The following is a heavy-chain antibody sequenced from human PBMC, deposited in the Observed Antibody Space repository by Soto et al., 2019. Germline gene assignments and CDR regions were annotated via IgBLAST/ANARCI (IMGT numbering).Heavy chain of an antibody. V-gene: IGHV3-74*01. CDR1: GFTSSDYW. CDR2: IKGDGSVT. J-gene: IGHJ5*02. Sequence: EVHLAESGGGLVQPGGSLRLSCAASGFTSSDYWMHWVRQAPGKGLVWVSRIKGDGSVTNYADSVKGRFTVSRDNAKNTLYLQMDSLRVEDTALYYCGKDLHIAAAVPWGQGTLVTVSS. D-gene: IGHD6-13*01. CDR3: GKDLHIAAAVP.